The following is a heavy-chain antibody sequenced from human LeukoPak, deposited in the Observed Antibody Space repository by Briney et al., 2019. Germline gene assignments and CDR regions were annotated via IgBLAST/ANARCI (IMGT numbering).Heavy chain of an antibody. CDR3: ARQTSTTDTWCHP. J-gene: IGHJ5*02. D-gene: IGHD4-17*01. V-gene: IGHV4-39*01. CDR1: TRSISSSSYY. CDR2: IYYSGST. Sequence: SQTLSLTCTVSTRSISSSSYYWGWIRQPPGKGLEWIGSIYYSGSTYYNPSLKSRVTISVDTSKNQFSLKLSSVTAADTAVYYCARQTSTTDTWCHPWGQGTLLSLS.